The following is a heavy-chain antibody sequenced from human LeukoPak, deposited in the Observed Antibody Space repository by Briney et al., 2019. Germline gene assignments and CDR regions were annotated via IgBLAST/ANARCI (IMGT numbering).Heavy chain of an antibody. J-gene: IGHJ4*02. D-gene: IGHD5-12*01. V-gene: IGHV1-8*02. CDR2: MNPNSGNT. CDR1: GYTFTSYG. CDR3: ARGPEVVATIPSPTDY. Sequence: ASVKVSCKASGYTFTSYGINWVRQATGQGLEWMGWMNPNSGNTGYAQKFQGRVTMTRNTSISTAYMELSSLRSEDTAVYYCARGPEVVATIPSPTDYWGQGTLVTVSS.